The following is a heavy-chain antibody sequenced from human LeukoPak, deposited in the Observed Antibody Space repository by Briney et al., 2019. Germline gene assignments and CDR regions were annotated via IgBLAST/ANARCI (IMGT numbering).Heavy chain of an antibody. CDR2: ISYDGSNK. V-gene: IGHV3-30*18. CDR3: AKGDIVVGGYDY. Sequence: PGRSLRLSCAASGFTFSGYGMHWVRQAPGKGLEWVAVISYDGSNKYYADSVKGRFTISRDNSKNTLYLQMNSLRAEDTAVYYCAKGDIVVGGYDYWGQGTLVTVSS. CDR1: GFTFSGYG. J-gene: IGHJ4*02. D-gene: IGHD2-15*01.